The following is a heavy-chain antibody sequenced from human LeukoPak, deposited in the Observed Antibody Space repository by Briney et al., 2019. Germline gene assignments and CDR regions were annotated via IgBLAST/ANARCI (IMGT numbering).Heavy chain of an antibody. CDR1: GGSFSGYY. J-gene: IGHJ6*03. Sequence: SETLSLTCAVYGGSFSGYYWSWIRQPPGKGLEWIGEINHSGSTNYNPSLKSRVTISVDTSKNQFSLKLSSVTAADTAVYYCARDVVVQGNYYYYYMDVRGKGTTVTVSS. CDR3: ARDVVVQGNYYYYYMDV. CDR2: INHSGST. D-gene: IGHD2-2*01. V-gene: IGHV4-34*01.